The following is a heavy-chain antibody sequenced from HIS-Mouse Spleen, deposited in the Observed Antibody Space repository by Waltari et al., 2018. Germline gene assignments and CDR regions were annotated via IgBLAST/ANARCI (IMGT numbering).Heavy chain of an antibody. CDR2: IYYSGST. J-gene: IGHJ2*01. D-gene: IGHD6-13*01. V-gene: IGHV4-39*07. CDR1: GGPISSRSSY. CDR3: AREIPYSSSWYDWYFDL. Sequence: QLQLQESGPGLVKPSETLSLTCTVSGGPISSRSSYGGWIRQPPGKGLEWIGSIYYSGSTYYNPSLKSRVTISVDTSKNQFSLKLSSVTAADTAVYYCAREIPYSSSWYDWYFDLWGRGTLVTVSS.